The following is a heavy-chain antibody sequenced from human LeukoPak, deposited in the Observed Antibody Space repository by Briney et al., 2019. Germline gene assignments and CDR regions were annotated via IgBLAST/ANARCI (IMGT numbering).Heavy chain of an antibody. CDR2: IYYSGCT. D-gene: IGHD3-22*01. V-gene: IGHV4-30-4*08. Sequence: SETLSLTCTVSGGSISSGDYYWSWIRQPPGKGLEWIGYIYYSGCTYYNPSLKSRVTISVDTSKNQFSLKLSSVTAADTAVYYCARGGYDSSLGAFDIWGQGTMVTVSS. J-gene: IGHJ3*02. CDR1: GGSISSGDYY. CDR3: ARGGYDSSLGAFDI.